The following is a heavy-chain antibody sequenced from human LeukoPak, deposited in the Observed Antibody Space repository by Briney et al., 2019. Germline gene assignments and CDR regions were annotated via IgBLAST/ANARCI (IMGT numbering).Heavy chain of an antibody. J-gene: IGHJ4*02. V-gene: IGHV1-3*02. D-gene: IGHD6-13*01. CDR2: SNAGNGNT. CDR3: ARSPAAGNYYFDY. CDR1: GYTFTSYA. Sequence: ASVKVSCEASGYTFTSYAMHWVRQAPGQRLEWMGWSNAGNGNTKYSQEFQGRVTITRDTSASTAYMELSSLRSEDMAVYYCARSPAAGNYYFDYWGQGTLVTVSS.